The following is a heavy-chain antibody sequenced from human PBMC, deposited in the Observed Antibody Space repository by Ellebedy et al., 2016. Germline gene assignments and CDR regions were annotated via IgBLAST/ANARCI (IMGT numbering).Heavy chain of an antibody. CDR1: GFTVSTNY. V-gene: IGHV3-53*01. J-gene: IGHJ4*02. CDR3: AKSYDNGGYLLRYFDT. Sequence: GESLKISCAASGFTVSTNYMKWVRQAPGKGLEWVLGISGGGTNTYYADSVKGRFTISRDNSKNTLYLQMNSLRADDTAVYYCAKSYDNGGYLLRYFDTWGQGTLVTVSS. D-gene: IGHD3-22*01. CDR2: ISGGGTNT.